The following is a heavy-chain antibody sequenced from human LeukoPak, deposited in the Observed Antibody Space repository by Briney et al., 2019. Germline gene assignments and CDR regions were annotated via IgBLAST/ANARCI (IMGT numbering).Heavy chain of an antibody. J-gene: IGHJ6*03. CDR1: GFTFSSYG. CDR2: IRYDGSNK. D-gene: IGHD3-22*01. CDR3: AKDFTYYDSSGYYKYYYYYYYMDV. V-gene: IGHV3-30*02. Sequence: GGSLRLSCAASGFTFSSYGMHWVRQALGKGLEWVAFIRYDGSNKYYADSVKGRFTISRDNSKNTLYLQMNSLRAEDTAVYYCAKDFTYYDSSGYYKYYYYYYYMDVWGKGTTVTISS.